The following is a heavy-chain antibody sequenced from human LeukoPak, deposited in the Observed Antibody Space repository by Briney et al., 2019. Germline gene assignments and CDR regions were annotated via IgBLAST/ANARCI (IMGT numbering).Heavy chain of an antibody. Sequence: PGGSLRLSCAASGFTFSSYGMHWVRQAPGKGLEWVAVIWYDGSNKYYADSVKGRFTISRDNSKNTLYLQMNSLRAEDTAVYYCARLGPYYYDTTGFPYFDYWGQGTLVTVSS. CDR2: IWYDGSNK. V-gene: IGHV3-33*01. D-gene: IGHD3-22*01. CDR3: ARLGPYYYDTTGFPYFDY. CDR1: GFTFSSYG. J-gene: IGHJ4*02.